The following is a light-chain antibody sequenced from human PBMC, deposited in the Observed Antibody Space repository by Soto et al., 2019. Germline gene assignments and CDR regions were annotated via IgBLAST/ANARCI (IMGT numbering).Light chain of an antibody. Sequence: EIVLTQSPATLSLSPGERATLSCGASQSVNNNYLAWYQQKPGLAPRLLIYDASSRATGIPDRFSGSGSGTDSTLTISRLEPEDFAVYSWQHYGTSPQTFGQGTKVEIK. J-gene: IGKJ1*01. CDR1: QSVNNNY. V-gene: IGKV3D-20*01. CDR3: QHYGTSPQT. CDR2: DAS.